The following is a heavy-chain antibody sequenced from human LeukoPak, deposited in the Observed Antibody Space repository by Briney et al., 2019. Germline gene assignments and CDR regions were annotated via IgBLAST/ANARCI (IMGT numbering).Heavy chain of an antibody. V-gene: IGHV1-69*05. D-gene: IGHD2-15*01. CDR3: GKKAGDCGGGSCYSIDY. CDR2: IIPIFGTA. CDR1: GGSFISEA. Sequence: SVKVSCKASGGSFISEAISWVRQAPGQGLEWMGGIIPIFGTANYAQKFQGRVTITTDESTSTAYMEVSSLRSEDTAVYYCGKKAGDCGGGSCYSIDYWGQGTLVTVSS. J-gene: IGHJ4*02.